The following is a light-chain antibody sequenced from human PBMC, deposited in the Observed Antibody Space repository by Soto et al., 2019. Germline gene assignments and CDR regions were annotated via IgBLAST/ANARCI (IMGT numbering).Light chain of an antibody. J-gene: IGLJ1*01. V-gene: IGLV2-23*02. CDR1: SSDVENYKL. CDR2: EVT. Sequence: QSALDQPASVSGSPGQSVTISCTATSSDVENYKLVSWYQQHPGKAPKLIIYEVTKRPSGVSNRFSGSKSANTASLTISGLQPEDEADYYFCSSVGSYVFGTGTKLTVL. CDR3: CSSVGSYV.